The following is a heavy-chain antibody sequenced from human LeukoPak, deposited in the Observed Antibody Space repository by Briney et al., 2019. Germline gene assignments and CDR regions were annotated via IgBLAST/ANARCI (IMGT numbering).Heavy chain of an antibody. CDR1: GGTFISYA. J-gene: IGHJ4*02. CDR2: IIPIFGTA. CDR3: ASHLDIVATTLIDY. D-gene: IGHD5-12*01. Sequence: SVKVSCKASGGTFISYAISWVRQAPGQGLEWMGRIIPIFGTANYAQKFQGRATITADKSTSTAYMGLSSLRSEDTAVYYCASHLDIVATTLIDYWGQGTLVTVSS. V-gene: IGHV1-69*06.